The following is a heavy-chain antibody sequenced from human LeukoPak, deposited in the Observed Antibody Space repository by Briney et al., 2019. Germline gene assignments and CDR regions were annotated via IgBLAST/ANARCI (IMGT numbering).Heavy chain of an antibody. D-gene: IGHD3-10*01. CDR1: GFTFSGYW. J-gene: IGHJ4*02. Sequence: GGSLRLSCAASGFTFSGYWMHWVRQAPGKGLVWVSRINPDGSSTIYADSVKGRFTISRDNAKNTLYLQMNSLRDEDTAVYYCARDKDFGFDYWGQGTLVTVSS. CDR3: ARDKDFGFDY. CDR2: INPDGSST. V-gene: IGHV3-74*01.